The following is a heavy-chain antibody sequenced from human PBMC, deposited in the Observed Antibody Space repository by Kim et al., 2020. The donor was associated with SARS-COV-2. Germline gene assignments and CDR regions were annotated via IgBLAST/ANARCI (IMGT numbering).Heavy chain of an antibody. CDR2: TDGRTT. J-gene: IGHJ4*02. Sequence: TDGRTTDYAAPVKGRFTISRDDSKNTLYLQMNSLKTEDTAVYYCTTTQGWWGQGTLVTVSS. D-gene: IGHD2-15*01. CDR3: TTTQGW. V-gene: IGHV3-15*01.